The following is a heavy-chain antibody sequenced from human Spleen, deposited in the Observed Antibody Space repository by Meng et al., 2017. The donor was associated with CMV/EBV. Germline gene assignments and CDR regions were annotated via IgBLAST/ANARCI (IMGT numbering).Heavy chain of an antibody. CDR3: ARSTDPTTPPPVAWFDP. D-gene: IGHD1-26*01. CDR2: VYYSGTT. J-gene: IGHJ5*02. Sequence: SETLSFTCTVSAGSISSSSYYWGWIRQPPGKGLEWIGSVYYSGTTYSNPSLKSRVTISIDTSKNHFSLRLNSVTAADTAVYYCARSTDPTTPPPVAWFDPWGQGTLVTVSS. V-gene: IGHV4-39*07. CDR1: AGSISSSSYY.